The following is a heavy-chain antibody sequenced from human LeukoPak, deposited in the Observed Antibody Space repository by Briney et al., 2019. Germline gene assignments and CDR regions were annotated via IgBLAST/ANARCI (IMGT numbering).Heavy chain of an antibody. V-gene: IGHV3-21*01. CDR3: ARDGSVAGTSDY. Sequence: PGGSLRLSCAASGFTFSSYEMNWVRQAPGKGLEWVSSISSSSSYIYYADSVKGRFTISRDNAKNSLYLQMNSLRAEDTAVYYCARDGSVAGTSDYWGQGTLVTVSS. CDR1: GFTFSSYE. D-gene: IGHD6-19*01. J-gene: IGHJ4*02. CDR2: ISSSSSYI.